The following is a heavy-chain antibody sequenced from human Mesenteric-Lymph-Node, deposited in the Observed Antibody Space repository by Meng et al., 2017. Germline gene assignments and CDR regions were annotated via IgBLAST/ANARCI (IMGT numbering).Heavy chain of an antibody. J-gene: IGHJ4*02. D-gene: IGHD2-15*01. CDR1: GYTFSSSG. CDR3: ASGCSGGSCSLDY. V-gene: IGHV1-18*01. Sequence: QVQLVQSGAEVKKPGASVKVSCKASGYTFSSSGITWVRQAPGQGLEWMGWISAYHGDTKYAQKFQGRVTMTTDTSTSTAYMDLRSLRSDDTAVYYCASGCSGGSCSLDYWGQGTLVTVSS. CDR2: ISAYHGDT.